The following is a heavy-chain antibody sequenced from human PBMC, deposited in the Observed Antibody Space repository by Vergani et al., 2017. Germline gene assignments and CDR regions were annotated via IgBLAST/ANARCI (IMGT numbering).Heavy chain of an antibody. D-gene: IGHD3-9*01. CDR3: ARGDYGILTGYRY. Sequence: QVQVVQSGAEVKKSGASVKVSCKTSGYTFSNYYMHWVRQAPGQGLEWMGIINPSGGQTNYAQKFQGRVTMTRDTSTSTVYMGLSSLRSEDTAIYYCARGDYGILTGYRYWGQGTLVTVSA. CDR1: GYTFSNYY. J-gene: IGHJ4*02. CDR2: INPSGGQT. V-gene: IGHV1-46*03.